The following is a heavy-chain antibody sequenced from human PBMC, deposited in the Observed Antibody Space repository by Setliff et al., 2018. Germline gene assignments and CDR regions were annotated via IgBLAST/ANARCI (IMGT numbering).Heavy chain of an antibody. CDR2: ISDTAIGI. V-gene: IGHV3-23*01. CDR3: AGQGPIFGSGLIPGFDQ. J-gene: IGHJ4*02. CDR1: GFTFNTYA. Sequence: PGGSLRLSCAASGFTFNTYAMSWVRQPPGKGLEWVSSISDTAIGIYYAGSVRGRFTISRDNSKKTLFLQMNSLRVEDTAIYFCAGQGPIFGSGLIPGFDQWGQGTMVTVSS. D-gene: IGHD3-3*01.